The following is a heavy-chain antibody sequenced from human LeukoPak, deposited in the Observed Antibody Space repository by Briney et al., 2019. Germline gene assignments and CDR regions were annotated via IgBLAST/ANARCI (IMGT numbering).Heavy chain of an antibody. Sequence: HGESLKISCKGSGYSFTSYWIGWVRQMPGKGLEWMGIIYPGDSDTRYSPSFQGQVTISADKSISTAYLQWSSLKASDTAMYYCARGGDLAGRYYYYYMDVWGKGTTVTVSS. J-gene: IGHJ6*03. D-gene: IGHD6-19*01. V-gene: IGHV5-51*01. CDR2: IYPGDSDT. CDR1: GYSFTSYW. CDR3: ARGGDLAGRYYYYYMDV.